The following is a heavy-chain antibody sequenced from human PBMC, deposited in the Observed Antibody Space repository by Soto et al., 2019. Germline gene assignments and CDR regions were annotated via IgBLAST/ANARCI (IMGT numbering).Heavy chain of an antibody. Sequence: QVQLVQSGAEVKKPGASVKVSCKASGYTFTSYYMHWVRQAPGQGLEWMGIINPSGGSTSYAQKFQGRVTMTRDTSTSTGYMELSSLRSEDTAVYYCARGSILCSGGSCYSGWFDPWGQGTLVTVSS. CDR2: INPSGGST. D-gene: IGHD2-15*01. J-gene: IGHJ5*02. CDR1: GYTFTSYY. CDR3: ARGSILCSGGSCYSGWFDP. V-gene: IGHV1-46*01.